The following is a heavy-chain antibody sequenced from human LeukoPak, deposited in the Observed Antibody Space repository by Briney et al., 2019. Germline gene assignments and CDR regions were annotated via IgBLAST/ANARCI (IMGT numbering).Heavy chain of an antibody. J-gene: IGHJ4*02. CDR2: ISYDGSNK. CDR1: GFTFSSYG. Sequence: QPGGSLRLSCAASGFTFSSYGMHWVRQAPGKGLEWVAVISYDGSNKYYADSVKGRFTISRDNSKNTLYLQMNSLRAEDTAVYYCAKGLSLGRTYFDYWGQGTLVTVSS. V-gene: IGHV3-30*18. D-gene: IGHD1-26*01. CDR3: AKGLSLGRTYFDY.